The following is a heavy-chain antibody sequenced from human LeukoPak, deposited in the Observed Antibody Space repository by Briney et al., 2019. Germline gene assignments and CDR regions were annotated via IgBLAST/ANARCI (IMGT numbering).Heavy chain of an antibody. Sequence: ASVKVSYKASGYSFTSYALNWVRQAPGQGLEWMGWINPNTGNPTYAQGFTGRFVFSLDTSVSTAYLQISSLKAEDSAVYYCARAYQPLGGLSFPDYWGQGTLVTVSS. CDR1: GYSFTSYA. D-gene: IGHD3-16*02. J-gene: IGHJ4*02. V-gene: IGHV7-4-1*02. CDR3: ARAYQPLGGLSFPDY. CDR2: INPNTGNP.